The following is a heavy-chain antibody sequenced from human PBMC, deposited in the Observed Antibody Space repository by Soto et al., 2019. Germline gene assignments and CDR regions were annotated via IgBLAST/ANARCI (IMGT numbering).Heavy chain of an antibody. J-gene: IGHJ4*02. CDR3: ATLRGLGEVSPYFDY. Sequence: SETLSLPCTVSGGSINNNYYYWQCVRQPPGKGLEWIASISRSGTTYYNPSLKSRVTISMDTSKNQFSLKLRSVTAADTAVYYCATLRGLGEVSPYFDYWGQGLMVT. CDR1: GGSINNNYYY. D-gene: IGHD3-10*01. CDR2: ISRSGTT. V-gene: IGHV4-39*07.